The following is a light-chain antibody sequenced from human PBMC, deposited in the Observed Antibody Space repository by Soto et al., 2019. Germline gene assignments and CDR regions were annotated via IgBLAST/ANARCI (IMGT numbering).Light chain of an antibody. V-gene: IGKV3-11*01. CDR2: DAS. Sequence: EIVLTQSPATLSLSPGERATLSCRASQSVSSYLAWYQQKPGQAPRLLIYDASNRATGIPARFSGSGSGTDFTLTNTSLEPEDFAVYYCQQRSNWTSTFGGGTKV. CDR1: QSVSSY. CDR3: QQRSNWTST. J-gene: IGKJ4*01.